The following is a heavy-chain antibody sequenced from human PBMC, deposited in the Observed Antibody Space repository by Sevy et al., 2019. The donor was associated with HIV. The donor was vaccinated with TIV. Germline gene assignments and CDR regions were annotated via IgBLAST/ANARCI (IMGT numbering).Heavy chain of an antibody. CDR1: GFTFSSYA. Sequence: GGSLRLSCAASGFTFSSYAMHWVRQAPGKGLEWVALISYDGSNKYYADSVKGRFTISRDNSKNTLYLQMNSLRTEDTAVYYCARDRGSGKNVFFDYWGQGTLATVSS. CDR2: ISYDGSNK. V-gene: IGHV3-30-3*01. D-gene: IGHD3-10*01. J-gene: IGHJ4*02. CDR3: ARDRGSGKNVFFDY.